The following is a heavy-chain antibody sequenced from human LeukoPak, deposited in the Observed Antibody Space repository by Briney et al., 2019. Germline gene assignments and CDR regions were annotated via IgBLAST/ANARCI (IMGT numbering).Heavy chain of an antibody. CDR2: TYYRSEWYY. D-gene: IGHD5-24*01. CDR3: ARSTKMSTIRGYSYAIDV. Sequence: SQTLSLTCAISGDSVSSNSGAWNWIRQSPVRGLEWLGRTYYRSEWYYDYAISVKSRMTINPDTSKNQFSLQLNSVTPEDTAVYYCARSTKMSTIRGYSYAIDVWGQGTTVTVSS. J-gene: IGHJ6*02. V-gene: IGHV6-1*01. CDR1: GDSVSSNSGA.